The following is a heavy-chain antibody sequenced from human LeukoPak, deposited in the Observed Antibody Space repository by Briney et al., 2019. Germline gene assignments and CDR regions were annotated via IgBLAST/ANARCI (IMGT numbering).Heavy chain of an antibody. D-gene: IGHD3-22*01. CDR3: ARVPRGYPRLGWYFDL. V-gene: IGHV4-39*01. J-gene: IGHJ2*01. CDR1: GGSISSSSYY. Sequence: PSETLSLTCTVSGGSISSSSYYWGWIRQPPGKGLEWIGSIYYSGSTYYNPSLKSRVTISVDTSKNQFSLKLSSVTAADTAVYYCARVPRGYPRLGWYFDLWGRGTLVTVSS. CDR2: IYYSGST.